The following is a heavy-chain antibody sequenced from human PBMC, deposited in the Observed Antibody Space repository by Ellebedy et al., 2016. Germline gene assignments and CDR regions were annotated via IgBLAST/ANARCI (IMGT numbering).Heavy chain of an antibody. CDR1: GGSFSGYY. Sequence: SETLSLTXAVYGGSFSGYYWSWIRQPPGKGLEWIGEINHSGSTNYNPSLKSRVTISVDTSKNQFSLKLSSVTAADTAVYYCAREARDYYYYYYMDVWGKGTTVTVSS. CDR3: AREARDYYYYYYMDV. CDR2: INHSGST. J-gene: IGHJ6*03. V-gene: IGHV4-34*01.